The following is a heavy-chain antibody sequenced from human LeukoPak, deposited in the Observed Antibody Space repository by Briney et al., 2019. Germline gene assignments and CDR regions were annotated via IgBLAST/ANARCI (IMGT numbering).Heavy chain of an antibody. CDR2: IGGSGAGT. CDR1: GFTFSSYA. J-gene: IGHJ4*02. V-gene: IGHV3-23*01. CDR3: ARDGGYYDSSGYSGDY. Sequence: GGSLRLSCAASGFTFSSYAMIWVRQAPGKGLEWVSGIGGSGAGTYYAGTVKGRFTISRDNSRNMVWLQMNSLSAEDTALYYCARDGGYYDSSGYSGDYWGQGTLVTVSS. D-gene: IGHD3-22*01.